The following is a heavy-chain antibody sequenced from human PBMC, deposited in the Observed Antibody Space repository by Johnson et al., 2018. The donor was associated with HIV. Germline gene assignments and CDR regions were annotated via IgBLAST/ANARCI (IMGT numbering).Heavy chain of an antibody. D-gene: IGHD2-2*01. V-gene: IGHV3-33*01. J-gene: IGHJ3*02. CDR2: IWYDGSNK. Sequence: QVQLVESGGGVVQPGRSLRLSCAASGFTFSSYGMHWVRQAPGKGLEWVAVIWYDGSNKYYADSVKGRFTISRDNSKNTLYLQMNSLRAEDTAVYYCASKTPVVGDAFDIWGQGTMFIVSS. CDR3: ASKTPVVGDAFDI. CDR1: GFTFSSYG.